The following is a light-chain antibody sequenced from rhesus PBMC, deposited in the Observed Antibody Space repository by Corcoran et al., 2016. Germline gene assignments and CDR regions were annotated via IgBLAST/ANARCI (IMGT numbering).Light chain of an antibody. V-gene: IGKV1-22*01. Sequence: DIQMTQSPSSLSASVGDTVTITCRASQSISSWLDWYQQKPGNAPKLLIYKASSLQSGVPSRFSGSGSGTDFTLNISSLQPEDFATYYCLQYSSSPFTFGPGTKLDIK. CDR3: LQYSSSPFT. CDR2: KAS. J-gene: IGKJ3*01. CDR1: QSISSW.